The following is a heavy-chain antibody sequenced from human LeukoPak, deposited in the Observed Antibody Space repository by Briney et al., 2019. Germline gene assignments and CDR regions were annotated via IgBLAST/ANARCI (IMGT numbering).Heavy chain of an antibody. Sequence: GASVTVSCTASGYTFTIYGISWVRQAPGQGLEWMGGIIPIFGTANYAQKFQGRVTITADESTSTAYMELSSLRSEDTAVYYCARDRGDGYNFITDYWGQGTLVTVSS. V-gene: IGHV1-69*13. D-gene: IGHD5-24*01. CDR1: GYTFTIYG. CDR3: ARDRGDGYNFITDY. CDR2: IIPIFGTA. J-gene: IGHJ4*02.